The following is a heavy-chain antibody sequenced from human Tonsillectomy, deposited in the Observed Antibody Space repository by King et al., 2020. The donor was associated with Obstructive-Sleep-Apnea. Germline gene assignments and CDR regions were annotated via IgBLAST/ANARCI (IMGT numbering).Heavy chain of an antibody. Sequence: QLVQSGSELKKPGASVKVSCQASGYTFTRYAMNWVRQAPGQGLEWMGWINTNTGNPTYAQGFTGRFVFSLDTSVSTAYLQISSLKAEDTAVYYCARGYCSGGSCYSVCDYWGQGTLVTVSS. V-gene: IGHV7-4-1*02. CDR2: INTNTGNP. D-gene: IGHD2-15*01. CDR3: ARGYCSGGSCYSVCDY. J-gene: IGHJ4*02. CDR1: GYTFTRYA.